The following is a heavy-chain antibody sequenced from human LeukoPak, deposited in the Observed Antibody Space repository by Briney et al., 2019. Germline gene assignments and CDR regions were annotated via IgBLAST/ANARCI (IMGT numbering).Heavy chain of an antibody. CDR2: ISSSSSYI. D-gene: IGHD1-14*01. J-gene: IGHJ4*02. CDR1: GFTFSSYS. V-gene: IGHV3-21*01. Sequence: PGGSLRLSCAASGFTFSSYSVNWVRQAPGKGLEWVSSISSSSSYIYYADSVKGRFTISRDNAKNSLYLQMNSLRADDTAVYYCARGNLLGFDYWGQGTLVTVSS. CDR3: ARGNLLGFDY.